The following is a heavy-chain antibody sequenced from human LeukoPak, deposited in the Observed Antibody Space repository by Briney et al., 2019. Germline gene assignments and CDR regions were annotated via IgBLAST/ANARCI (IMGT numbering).Heavy chain of an antibody. J-gene: IGHJ4*02. CDR1: GGSFSGYY. Sequence: PSETLPLTCAVYGGSFSGYYWSWIRQPPGKGLEWIGEINHSGSTNYNPSLKSRVTISVDTSKNQFSLKLSSVTAADTAVYYCARVLGSGWYGLIDYWGQGTLVTVSS. CDR3: ARVLGSGWYGLIDY. D-gene: IGHD6-19*01. CDR2: INHSGST. V-gene: IGHV4-34*01.